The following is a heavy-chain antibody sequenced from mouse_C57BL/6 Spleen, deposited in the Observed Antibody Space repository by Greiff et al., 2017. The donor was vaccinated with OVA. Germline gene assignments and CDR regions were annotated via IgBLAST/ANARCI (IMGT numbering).Heavy chain of an antibody. D-gene: IGHD1-1*01. CDR3: AREIYYGSSLFDY. CDR1: GYTFTSYW. V-gene: IGHV1-55*01. CDR2: IYPGSGST. J-gene: IGHJ2*01. Sequence: QVQLQQPGAELVKPGASVKMSCKASGYTFTSYWITWVKQRPGQGLEWIGDIYPGSGSTNYNEKFKSKATLTVDRSSSTAYMQLSSLTSEDSAVYYCAREIYYGSSLFDYWGQGTTLTVSS.